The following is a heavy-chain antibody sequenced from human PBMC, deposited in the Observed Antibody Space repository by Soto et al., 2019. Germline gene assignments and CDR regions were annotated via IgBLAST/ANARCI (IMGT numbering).Heavy chain of an antibody. J-gene: IGHJ4*02. Sequence: QVQLQESGPGLVKPSQTLSLTCTVSGGSISSGGYYWSWIRQRPVKGLEWIGYIYYSGSTYYNPSLKSRVAISADTSKNQLTRSLSSATAADTAMYFGAREQGDAVFGVISVLTVDYWGQGTQVTVS. CDR3: AREQGDAVFGVISVLTVDY. CDR1: GGSISSGGYY. D-gene: IGHD3-3*01. CDR2: IYYSGST. V-gene: IGHV4-31*03.